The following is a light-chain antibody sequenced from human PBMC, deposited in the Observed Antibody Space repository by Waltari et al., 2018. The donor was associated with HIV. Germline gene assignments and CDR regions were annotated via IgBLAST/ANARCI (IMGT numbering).Light chain of an antibody. Sequence: SYELTQPPSVSVSPGQTARITCSGDALPKKHAFWYQQRSGQAPVMVIHEDTKRPSGIPEGFSGSSSGTVATLTISGAQVEDEADYYCLSSDNTGVRVFGGGTKLTVL. J-gene: IGLJ3*02. CDR1: ALPKKH. CDR3: LSSDNTGVRV. V-gene: IGLV3-10*01. CDR2: EDT.